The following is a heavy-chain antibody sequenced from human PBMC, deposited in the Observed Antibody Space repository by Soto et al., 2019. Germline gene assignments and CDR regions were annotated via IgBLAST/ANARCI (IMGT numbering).Heavy chain of an antibody. J-gene: IGHJ4*02. CDR3: AREFDYDFWSGYHYYFDY. V-gene: IGHV1-69*08. CDR2: IIPILGIA. Sequence: QVQLVQSGAEVKKPGSSVKVSCKASGGTFSSYTISWVRQDPGQGLEWMGRIIPILGIANYAQKFQGRVTITADKSTSTAYMELSSLRSEDTAVYYCAREFDYDFWSGYHYYFDYWGQGTLVTVSS. D-gene: IGHD3-3*01. CDR1: GGTFSSYT.